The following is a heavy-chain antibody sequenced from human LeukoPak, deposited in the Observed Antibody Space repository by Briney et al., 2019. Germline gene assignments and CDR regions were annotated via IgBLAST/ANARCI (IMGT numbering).Heavy chain of an antibody. CDR1: GGSFSGYY. V-gene: IGHV4-59*01. Sequence: SETLSLTCAVYGGSFSGYYWSWIRQPPGKGLEWIGYIYYSGSTNYNPSLKSRVTISVDTSKNQFSLKLSSVTAADTAVYYCARTTMRYGFDPWGQGTLVTVSS. D-gene: IGHD4-17*01. CDR3: ARTTMRYGFDP. J-gene: IGHJ5*02. CDR2: IYYSGST.